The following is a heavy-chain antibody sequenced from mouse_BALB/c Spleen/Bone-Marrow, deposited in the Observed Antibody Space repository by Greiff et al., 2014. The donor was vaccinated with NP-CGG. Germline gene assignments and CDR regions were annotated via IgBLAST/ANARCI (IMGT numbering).Heavy chain of an antibody. D-gene: IGHD2-14*01. Sequence: VKLMESGPGLVAPSQSLSITCTVSGFSLSRYSVHWVRQPPGKGLEWLGMIWGGGSTDYNSALKSRLSISKDNSKSQVFLKMNSLQTDDTAMYYCAREYRYDGEVYFDYWGQGTTLTVSS. J-gene: IGHJ2*01. V-gene: IGHV2-6-4*01. CDR3: AREYRYDGEVYFDY. CDR2: IWGGGST. CDR1: GFSLSRYS.